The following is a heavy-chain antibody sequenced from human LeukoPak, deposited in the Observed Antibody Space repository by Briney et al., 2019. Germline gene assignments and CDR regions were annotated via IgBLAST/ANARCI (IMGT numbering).Heavy chain of an antibody. J-gene: IGHJ4*02. CDR1: GFNFNIYS. V-gene: IGHV3-23*01. D-gene: IGHD3-9*01. CDR3: TRDPLRYLRVGHYDY. Sequence: PGGSLRLSCRASGFNFNIYSMNWVRQAPGKGLEWVSVIRAEGDPTHYADSVKGRFTISRDNSRNSVYLQMDSLRVEDTAVYYCTRDPLRYLRVGHYDYWGQGTLVAVSS. CDR2: IRAEGDPT.